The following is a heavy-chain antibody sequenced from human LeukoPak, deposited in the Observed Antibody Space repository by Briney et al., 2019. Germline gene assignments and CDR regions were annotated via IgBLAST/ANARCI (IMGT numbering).Heavy chain of an antibody. D-gene: IGHD5-18*01. CDR1: GGTFSSYA. J-gene: IGHJ4*02. Sequence: SVKVSCKASGGTFSSYAISWVRQAPGQGLEWMGRIIPILGIANYAQKFQGRVTITADKSTSTAYMELSSLRSEDTAVYYCAREKAPRGYSYGFPMYYFDYWGQGTLVTVSS. V-gene: IGHV1-69*04. CDR2: IIPILGIA. CDR3: AREKAPRGYSYGFPMYYFDY.